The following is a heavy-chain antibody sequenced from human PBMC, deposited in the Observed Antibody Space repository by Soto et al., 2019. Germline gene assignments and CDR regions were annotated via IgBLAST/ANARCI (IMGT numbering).Heavy chain of an antibody. CDR2: ISYDGSNK. J-gene: IGHJ6*02. CDR1: GFTFSSYA. D-gene: IGHD3-3*01. CDR3: ARDGPGYDFWSGYSQTHYYYYGMDV. Sequence: SGGSLRLSCAASGFTFSSYAMHWVRQAPGKGLEWVAVISYDGSNKYYADSVKGRFTISRDNSKNTLYLQMNSLRAEDTAVYYCARDGPGYDFWSGYSQTHYYYYGMDVWGQGTTVTVSS. V-gene: IGHV3-30-3*01.